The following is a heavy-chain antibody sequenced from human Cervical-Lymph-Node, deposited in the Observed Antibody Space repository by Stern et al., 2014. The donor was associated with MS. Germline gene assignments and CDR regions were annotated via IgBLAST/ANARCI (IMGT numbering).Heavy chain of an antibody. CDR1: GYTFTSYY. CDR3: VREGLEMATL. CDR2: ITPNIGSA. J-gene: IGHJ4*02. Sequence: VQLVESGAEVKKPGASVRVSCKASGYTFTSYYMHWVRQAPGPGPEWMGRITPNIGSASYAQKFQGRVAMTSDTSTSTVYMELSSLRSNDTAVYYCVREGLEMATLWGQGTLVTVSS. V-gene: IGHV1-46*03. D-gene: IGHD5-24*01.